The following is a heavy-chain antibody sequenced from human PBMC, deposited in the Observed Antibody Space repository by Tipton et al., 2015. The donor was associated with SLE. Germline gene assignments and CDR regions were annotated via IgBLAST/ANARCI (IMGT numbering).Heavy chain of an antibody. CDR1: GGSFSGYY. CDR3: ARDRGYCSSTSCDGDAFDI. CDR2: IYYSGST. Sequence: TLSLTCAVYGGSFSGYYWSWIRQPPGKGLEWIGYIYYSGSTNYNPSLKSRVTISVDTSKNQFSLKLSSVTAADTAVYYCARDRGYCSSTSCDGDAFDIWGQGTMVTVSS. D-gene: IGHD2-2*01. V-gene: IGHV4-59*01. J-gene: IGHJ3*02.